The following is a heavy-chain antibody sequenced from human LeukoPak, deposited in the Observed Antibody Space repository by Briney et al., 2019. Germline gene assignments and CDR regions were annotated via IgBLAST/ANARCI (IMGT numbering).Heavy chain of an antibody. Sequence: GGSLRLSCAASGFTFSSYSMNWVRQAPGKGLEWVSSISSSSSTIYYADSVKGRFTISRDNAKNSLYLQMNSLRAEDTAVYYCARVDYCSSTSCYNYYYYYMDVWGKGTTVTIS. J-gene: IGHJ6*03. CDR1: GFTFSSYS. D-gene: IGHD2-2*02. V-gene: IGHV3-21*01. CDR3: ARVDYCSSTSCYNYYYYYMDV. CDR2: ISSSSSTI.